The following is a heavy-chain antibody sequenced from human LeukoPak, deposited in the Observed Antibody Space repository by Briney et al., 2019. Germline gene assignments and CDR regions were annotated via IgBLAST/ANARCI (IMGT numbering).Heavy chain of an antibody. Sequence: ASVKVSCKASGYTFTGCHMHWVRQAPGQGLEWMGWIKPNTGGTNYAQNFQGRVTMTRDTSISTVYMELSRLRADDTAVYYCARGSSGYVDAFDIWGQGTMVTVSA. D-gene: IGHD5-12*01. CDR2: IKPNTGGT. CDR3: ARGSSGYVDAFDI. CDR1: GYTFTGCH. J-gene: IGHJ3*02. V-gene: IGHV1-2*02.